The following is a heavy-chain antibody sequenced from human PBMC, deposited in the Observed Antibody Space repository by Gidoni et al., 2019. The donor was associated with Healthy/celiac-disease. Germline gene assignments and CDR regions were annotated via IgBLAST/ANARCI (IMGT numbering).Heavy chain of an antibody. J-gene: IGHJ4*02. CDR2: ISSSSSYI. D-gene: IGHD6-19*01. V-gene: IGHV3-21*01. CDR1: GFTFSSYS. CDR3: ARDFPPIAVAVAGDY. Sequence: EVQLVESGGGLVKPGGSLRLSCAASGFTFSSYSMNWVRQAPGKGLEWVASISSSSSYIYYADSVKGRFTISRDNAKNSLYLQMNSLRAEDTAVYYCARDFPPIAVAVAGDYWGQGTLVTVSS.